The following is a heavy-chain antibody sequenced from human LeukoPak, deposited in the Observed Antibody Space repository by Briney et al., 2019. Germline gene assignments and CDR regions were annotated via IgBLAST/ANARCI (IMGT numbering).Heavy chain of an antibody. CDR2: INPSGGST. CDR3: ARVAGNLRSGSTRSFDY. J-gene: IGHJ4*02. CDR1: GYTFTSYY. D-gene: IGHD1-26*01. V-gene: IGHV1-46*01. Sequence: GASVKVSCKASGYTFTSYYMHWVRQAPGQGLEWMGIINPSGGSTSYAQKFQGRVTMTRDTSISTAYMELSRLRSDDTAVYYCARVAGNLRSGSTRSFDYWGQGTLVTVSS.